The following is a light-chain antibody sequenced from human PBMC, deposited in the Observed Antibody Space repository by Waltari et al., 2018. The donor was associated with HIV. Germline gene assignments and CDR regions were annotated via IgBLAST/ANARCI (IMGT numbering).Light chain of an antibody. CDR3: QQYVSSPLVYT. CDR1: QSVSSNY. Sequence: DIVLTQSPGTLSLCPGERATLSCRASQSVSSNYLARYQQKRGQAPRPLIYGASSRATGIPYRVSGSGSGTAFTLTISRLEPEDFEVYYCQQYVSSPLVYTFGQGTKLDIK. V-gene: IGKV3-20*01. J-gene: IGKJ2*01. CDR2: GAS.